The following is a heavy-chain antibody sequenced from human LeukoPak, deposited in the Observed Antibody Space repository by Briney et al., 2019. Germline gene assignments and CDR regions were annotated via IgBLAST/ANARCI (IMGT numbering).Heavy chain of an antibody. CDR2: IYHSGST. V-gene: IGHV4-38-2*02. J-gene: IGHJ5*02. D-gene: IGHD4-17*01. CDR1: GYSISSGYY. Sequence: SETLSLTCTVSGYSISSGYYWGWIRQPPGKGLEWIGSIYHSGSTYYNPSHKSRVTISVDTSKNQFSLKLSSVTAADTAVYYCARGLGGAPTTVLSWGQGTLVTVSS. CDR3: ARGLGGAPTTVLS.